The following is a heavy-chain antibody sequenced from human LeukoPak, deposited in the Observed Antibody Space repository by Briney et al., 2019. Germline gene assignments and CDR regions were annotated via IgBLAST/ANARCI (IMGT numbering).Heavy chain of an antibody. CDR1: GFTFSSYA. V-gene: IGHV3-23*01. J-gene: IGHJ4*02. D-gene: IGHD1-26*01. Sequence: GGSLRLSCAASGFTFSSYAMNWVRQAPGKGLEWVSAVRGGDAGTSYADSVKGRFTISRDNSKNTLYLQMNSLRADDTAVYYCAKNRGGSYYWGSDYWGQGTLVTVSS. CDR2: VRGGDAGT. CDR3: AKNRGGSYYWGSDY.